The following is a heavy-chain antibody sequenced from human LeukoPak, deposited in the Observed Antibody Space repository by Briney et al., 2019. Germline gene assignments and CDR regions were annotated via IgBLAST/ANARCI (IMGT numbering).Heavy chain of an antibody. CDR2: IYYSGST. D-gene: IGHD3-22*01. CDR1: GGSLSSYY. J-gene: IGHJ6*02. CDR3: ASTKCCSHSSHYYGMDV. Sequence: SETLSLTCTVSGGSLSSYYWSWIRQPPGKGLEWIGYIYYSGSTNYNPSLKSRVTISVDTSKNQFSLKLSSVTAADTAVYYCASTKCCSHSSHYYGMDVWGQGTTVTVSS. V-gene: IGHV4-59*01.